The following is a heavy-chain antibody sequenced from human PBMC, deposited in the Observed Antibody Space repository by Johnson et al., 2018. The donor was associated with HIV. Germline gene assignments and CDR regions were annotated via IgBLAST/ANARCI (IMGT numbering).Heavy chain of an antibody. CDR2: IYSGGST. CDR1: FSSYW. Sequence: FSSYWMHWVRQAPGKGLEWVSVIYSGGSTYYAHSVKGRFTISRDNSKNTLYLQMDSLRAEDTAVYYCARERNAAAGLDAFDIWGQGTMVTVSS. CDR3: ARERNAAAGLDAFDI. D-gene: IGHD6-13*01. J-gene: IGHJ3*02. V-gene: IGHV3-66*01.